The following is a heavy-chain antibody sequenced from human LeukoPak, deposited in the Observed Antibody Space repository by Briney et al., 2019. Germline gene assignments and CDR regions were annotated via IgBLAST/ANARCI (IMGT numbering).Heavy chain of an antibody. CDR2: INSDGSST. D-gene: IGHD6-13*01. CDR3: ARDYGSWFDY. J-gene: IGHJ4*02. CDR1: GYTFSSYC. V-gene: IGHV3-74*01. Sequence: PGGSLRLSCAASGYTFSSYCIHWVRQAPGQGLVWVSIINSDGSSTNYADYVKGRFTITRDNAKNTLYLELNSLRTDDTAVYYCARDYGSWFDYWGQGTLVTVSS.